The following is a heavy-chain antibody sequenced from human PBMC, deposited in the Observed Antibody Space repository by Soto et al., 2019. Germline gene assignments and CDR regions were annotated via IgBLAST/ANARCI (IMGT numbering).Heavy chain of an antibody. D-gene: IGHD5-18*01. CDR1: GYTFTSYG. CDR2: ISAYNGNT. Sequence: ASVKVSCKASGYTFTSYGISWVRQAPGQGLEWMGWISAYNGNTNYAQKLQGRVTMTTDTSTSTAYMELRSLRSDDTAVYYCASISLRGYSYGEIDYWGPGTLVNVSS. CDR3: ASISLRGYSYGEIDY. V-gene: IGHV1-18*01. J-gene: IGHJ4*02.